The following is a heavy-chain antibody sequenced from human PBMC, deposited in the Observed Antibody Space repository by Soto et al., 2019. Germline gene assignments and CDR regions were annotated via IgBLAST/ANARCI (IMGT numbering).Heavy chain of an antibody. CDR1: GGSISSGGYY. Sequence: QVQLQESGPGLVKPSQTLSLTCTVSGGSISSGGYYWSWIRQHPGKGLEWIGYIYYSGSTSYNPSLKSRVTISVDTSKNLCSRKLSPVTAADTAVYHCARVVARGGNFDYWGQGTLVTVSS. D-gene: IGHD2-21*01. V-gene: IGHV4-31*03. J-gene: IGHJ4*02. CDR2: IYYSGST. CDR3: ARVVARGGNFDY.